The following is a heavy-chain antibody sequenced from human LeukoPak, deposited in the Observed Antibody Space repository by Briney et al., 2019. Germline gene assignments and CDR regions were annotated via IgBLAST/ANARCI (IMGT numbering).Heavy chain of an antibody. Sequence: SETLSLTCTVSGGSISSYYWSWIRQPPGEGLEWIGYIYYSGSTNYNPSLKSRVTISVDTSKNQFSLKLSSVTAADTAVYYCARRMEAHYDILTGYSGNYFDYWGQGTLVTVSS. CDR3: ARRMEAHYDILTGYSGNYFDY. J-gene: IGHJ4*02. D-gene: IGHD3-9*01. CDR2: IYYSGST. CDR1: GGSISSYY. V-gene: IGHV4-59*08.